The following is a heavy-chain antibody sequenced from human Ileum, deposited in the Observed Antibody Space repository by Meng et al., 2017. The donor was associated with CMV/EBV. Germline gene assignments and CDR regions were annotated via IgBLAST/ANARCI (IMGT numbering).Heavy chain of an antibody. J-gene: IGHJ3*02. V-gene: IGHV3-66*03. CDR2: IYTSGTT. CDR1: GVAVSSNF. Sequence: GESLKISCAASGVAVSSNFFSWVRQAPGKGLEWVSVIYTSGTTYYTESVNGRFTISRDGSKNMVYLQMNSLRPEDTDMYYCARDLGPKHDYSWRAFDIWGQGTKVTVSS. D-gene: IGHD4-11*01. CDR3: ARDLGPKHDYSWRAFDI.